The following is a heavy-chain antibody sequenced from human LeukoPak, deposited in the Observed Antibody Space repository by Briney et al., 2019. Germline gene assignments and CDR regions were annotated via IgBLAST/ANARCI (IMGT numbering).Heavy chain of an antibody. CDR1: GGSFSGYY. D-gene: IGHD2-2*01. CDR2: INHSGST. V-gene: IGHV4-34*01. CDR3: ARGDIVVVPAAMGAFCWFDP. J-gene: IGHJ5*02. Sequence: SETLSLTCAVYGGSFSGYYWSWIRQPPGKGLEWTGEINHSGSTNYNPSLKSRVTISVDTSKNQFSLKLSSVTAADTAAYYCARGDIVVVPAAMGAFCWFDPWGQGTLVTVSS.